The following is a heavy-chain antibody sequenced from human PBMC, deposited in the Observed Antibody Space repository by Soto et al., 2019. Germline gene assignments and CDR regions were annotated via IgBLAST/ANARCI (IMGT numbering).Heavy chain of an antibody. J-gene: IGHJ1*01. Sequence: QVQLVQSGAEVKRPGAALKVSCKASGYTFTNYGIHWVRQAPEQGLDWIGWISTYNGNTNYAQNLQGRDTMTRDTSTTTAYMGLRSLRSDDAAVYYCARDRDDGSWSSAGYLQHWGQGTLVTVSS. CDR1: GYTFTNYG. CDR2: ISTYNGNT. D-gene: IGHD6-13*01. V-gene: IGHV1-18*01. CDR3: ARDRDDGSWSSAGYLQH.